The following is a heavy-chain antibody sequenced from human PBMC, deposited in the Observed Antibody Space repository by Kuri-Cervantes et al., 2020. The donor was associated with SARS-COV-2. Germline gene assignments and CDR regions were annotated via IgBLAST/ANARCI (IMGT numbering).Heavy chain of an antibody. D-gene: IGHD3-22*01. V-gene: IGHV1-69*10. Sequence: KISCKASGGTFSSYAISWVRQAPGQGLEWMGGIIPILGIANYAQKFQGRVTITADKSTSTAYMELSSLRSEDTAVYYCARADYYDSSGYGADYWGQGTLVTVSS. J-gene: IGHJ4*02. CDR2: IIPILGIA. CDR3: ARADYYDSSGYGADY. CDR1: GGTFSSYA.